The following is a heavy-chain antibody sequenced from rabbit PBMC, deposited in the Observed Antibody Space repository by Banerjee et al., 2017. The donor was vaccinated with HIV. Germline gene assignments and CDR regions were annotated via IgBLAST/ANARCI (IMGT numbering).Heavy chain of an antibody. J-gene: IGHJ4*01. CDR1: GFDFSSGYD. CDR3: AGGDGWSWGL. D-gene: IGHD6-1*01. CDR2: IDPSKTDVT. V-gene: IGHV1S45*01. Sequence: QEQLVESGGGLVQPGGSLKLSCKASGFDFSSGYDMCWVRQAPGKGLEWIACIDPSKTDVTAYATWAKGRFTITKTSSTTVTLQMTSLTAADTATYFCAGGDGWSWGLWGPGTLVTVS.